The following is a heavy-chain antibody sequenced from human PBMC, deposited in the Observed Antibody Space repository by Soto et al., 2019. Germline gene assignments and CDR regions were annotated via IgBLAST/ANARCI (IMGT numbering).Heavy chain of an antibody. V-gene: IGHV3-43*02. CDR3: AKDLPRIVGATTGFDP. CDR1: GFTFDDYA. J-gene: IGHJ5*02. D-gene: IGHD1-26*01. Sequence: GGSLRLSCAASGFTFDDYAMHWVRQAPGKGLEWVSLISGDGGSTYYADSVKGRFTISRDNSKNSLYLQMNSLRTEDTALYYWAKDLPRIVGATTGFDPWGQGTLVTVSS. CDR2: ISGDGGST.